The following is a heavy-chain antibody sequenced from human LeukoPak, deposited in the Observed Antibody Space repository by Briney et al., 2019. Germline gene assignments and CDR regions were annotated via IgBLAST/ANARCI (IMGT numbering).Heavy chain of an antibody. CDR3: ARRRIAAAGMGFDP. Sequence: ASVKVSCKASGYTFTGHYMHWVRQAPGQGLEWMGWINPNSGGTNYAQKFQGRVTMTRDTSISTAYMELSRLRSDDTAVYYCARRRIAAAGMGFDPWGQGTLVTVSS. J-gene: IGHJ5*02. D-gene: IGHD6-13*01. V-gene: IGHV1-2*02. CDR2: INPNSGGT. CDR1: GYTFTGHY.